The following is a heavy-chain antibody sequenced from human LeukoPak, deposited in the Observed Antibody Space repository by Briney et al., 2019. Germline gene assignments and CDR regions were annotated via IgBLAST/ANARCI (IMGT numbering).Heavy chain of an antibody. J-gene: IGHJ4*02. CDR2: ISSSSTTI. V-gene: IGHV3-48*01. D-gene: IGHD5-24*01. CDR1: GLTVSSNY. Sequence: GGSLRLSCAASGLTVSSNYMTRVRQAPGKGLEWVSYISSSSTTIDYADSVKGRFTISRDNAKNSLYLQMNSLRAEDTAVYYCARDPHGWLQLGDWGQGTLVTVSS. CDR3: ARDPHGWLQLGD.